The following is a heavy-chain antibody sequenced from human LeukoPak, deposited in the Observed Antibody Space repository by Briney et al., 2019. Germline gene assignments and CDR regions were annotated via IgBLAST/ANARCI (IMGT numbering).Heavy chain of an antibody. J-gene: IGHJ5*02. D-gene: IGHD5-18*01. V-gene: IGHV3-23*01. Sequence: GGSLRLSCAASGFTFSDSAMTWVRQTPGKGLEWLSALSGSGGSTYYADSVKGRFTISRDNSKNTLYLQMNGLRVGDTAIYYCAKVRGYSYGLEESWGQGTRVTVSS. CDR3: AKVRGYSYGLEES. CDR2: LSGSGGST. CDR1: GFTFSDSA.